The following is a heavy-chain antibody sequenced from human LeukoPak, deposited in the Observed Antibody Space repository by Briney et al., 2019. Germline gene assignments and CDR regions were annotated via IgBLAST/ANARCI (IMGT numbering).Heavy chain of an antibody. CDR1: GGSISSSNW. CDR3: ARSYYDSWYFDL. D-gene: IGHD3-22*01. CDR2: IYHSGSS. Sequence: PSETLSLTCAVSGGSISSSNWWSWVRQPPGKGLEWIGEIYHSGSSNYNPSLKSRVTISVDKSKNQFSLKLSSVTAADTAVYYCARSYYDSWYFDLWGRGTLVTVSS. V-gene: IGHV4-4*02. J-gene: IGHJ2*01.